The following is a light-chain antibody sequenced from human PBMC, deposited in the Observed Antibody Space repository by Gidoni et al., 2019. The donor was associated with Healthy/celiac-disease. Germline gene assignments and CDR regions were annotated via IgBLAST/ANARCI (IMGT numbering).Light chain of an antibody. V-gene: IGKV3-15*01. Sequence: EIVMTQSPATLSVSPGERATLSCRASQSVSSNLAWYQQKPGQAPRLLIYGASTRANGIPARFSGSGSWTEFTLTISSLQSEDFAVYYCQQYNNWPPLTFGGGTKVEIK. CDR3: QQYNNWPPLT. CDR2: GAS. CDR1: QSVSSN. J-gene: IGKJ4*01.